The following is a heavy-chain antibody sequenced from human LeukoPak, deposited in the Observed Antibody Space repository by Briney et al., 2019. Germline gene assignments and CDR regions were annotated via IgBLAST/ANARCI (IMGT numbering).Heavy chain of an antibody. CDR2: ISGSGGST. V-gene: IGHV3-23*01. J-gene: IGHJ4*02. D-gene: IGHD3-22*01. CDR1: GFTFSSYA. Sequence: GSLRLSCAASGFTFSSYAMSWVRQAPGKGLEWVSAISGSGGSTYYADSVKGRFTISRDNSKNTLYLQMNSLRAEDTAVYYCAKDRLPYYDSSGYPLDYWGQGTLVTVSS. CDR3: AKDRLPYYDSSGYPLDY.